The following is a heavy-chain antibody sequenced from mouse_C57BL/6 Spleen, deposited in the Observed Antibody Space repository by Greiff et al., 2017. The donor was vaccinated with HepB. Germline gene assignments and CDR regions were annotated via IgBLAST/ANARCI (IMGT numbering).Heavy chain of an antibody. CDR3: ARLGGYYDFDY. V-gene: IGHV1-61*01. CDR1: GYTFTSYW. D-gene: IGHD2-3*01. CDR2: IYPSDSET. Sequence: QVQLQQPGAELVRPGSSVKLSCKASGYTFTSYWMDWVKQRPGQGLEWIGNIYPSDSETHYNQKFKDKATLTVDKSSSTAYMQLSSLTSEDSAVYYCARLGGYYDFDYWGQGTTLTVSS. J-gene: IGHJ2*01.